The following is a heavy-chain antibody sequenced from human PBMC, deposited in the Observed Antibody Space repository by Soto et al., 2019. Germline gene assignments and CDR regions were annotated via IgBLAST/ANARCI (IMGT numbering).Heavy chain of an antibody. J-gene: IGHJ5*02. V-gene: IGHV3-9*01. CDR1: GFSFDDYA. CDR3: ARDVWSRASGPPDS. CDR2: ISWNSGTI. D-gene: IGHD3-10*01. Sequence: EVQLVESGGGLIQPGMSLRLSCAAPGFSFDDYAMHWVRQVPGKGLEWITGISWNSGTIGYADSVKGRFTISRDNAKNSLYLQMNSLRAEDTAFYYCARDVWSRASGPPDSWGQGTLVTVSS.